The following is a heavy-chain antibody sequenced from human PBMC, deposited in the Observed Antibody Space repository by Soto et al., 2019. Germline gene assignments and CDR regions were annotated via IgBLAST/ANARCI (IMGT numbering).Heavy chain of an antibody. D-gene: IGHD2-15*01. CDR3: ARPPNQLCSGGSCYYYYYMDV. J-gene: IGHJ6*03. CDR1: GFTFSSYI. CDR2: ISSSSSYI. Sequence: GGSLRLSCAASGFTFSSYIMNWVRQAPGKGLEWVSSISSSSSYIYYADSVKGRFTISRDNAKSSLYLQMNSLRAEDTAVYYCARPPNQLCSGGSCYYYYYMDVWGKGTTVTVSS. V-gene: IGHV3-21*04.